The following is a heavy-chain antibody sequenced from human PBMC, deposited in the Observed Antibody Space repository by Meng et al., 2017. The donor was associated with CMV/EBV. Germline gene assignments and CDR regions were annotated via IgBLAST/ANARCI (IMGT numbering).Heavy chain of an antibody. D-gene: IGHD2-2*02. V-gene: IGHV3-48*03. CDR3: ARYCSSTSCDTRLQALLGYYYYGMDV. J-gene: IGHJ6*02. CDR1: GFTFSSYE. Sequence: GESLKISCAASGFTFSSYEMNWVRQAPGKGLEWVSYISSSGSTIYYADSVKGRFTISRDNAKNSLYLQMNSLRAEDTAVYYCARYCSSTSCDTRLQALLGYYYYGMDVWGQGTTVTVSS. CDR2: ISSSGSTI.